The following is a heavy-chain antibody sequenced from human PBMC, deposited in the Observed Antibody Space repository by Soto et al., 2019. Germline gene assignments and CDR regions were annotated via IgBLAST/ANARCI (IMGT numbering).Heavy chain of an antibody. CDR1: GFTFSSYA. CDR2: ISGSGGST. CDR3: AKDQTNHSAGSFNFDY. Sequence: GGSLRLSCAASGFTFSSYAMSWVRQAPGKGLEWVSAISGSGGSTYYADSVKGLFTISRDNSKNTLYLQMNSLRAEDTAVYYCAKDQTNHSAGSFNFDYWGQGTLVTVSS. D-gene: IGHD3-10*01. V-gene: IGHV3-23*01. J-gene: IGHJ4*02.